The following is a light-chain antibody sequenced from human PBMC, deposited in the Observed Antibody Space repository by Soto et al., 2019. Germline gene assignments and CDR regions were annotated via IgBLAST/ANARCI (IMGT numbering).Light chain of an antibody. V-gene: IGKV1-5*01. CDR2: DAS. CDR1: QNIGVG. CDR3: QQYDVDSGT. Sequence: DIQMPQSPSTLASFVGGRVSITCRASQNIGVGLAWYQQNPGKAPKLWIYDASNLQTGVPSRFSGSGSGTEFTLPISSLQPDDFATYYCQQYDVDSGTFGQGTKVDIK. J-gene: IGKJ1*01.